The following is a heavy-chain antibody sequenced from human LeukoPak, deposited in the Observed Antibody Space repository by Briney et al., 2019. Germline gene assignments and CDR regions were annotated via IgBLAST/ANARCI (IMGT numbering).Heavy chain of an antibody. Sequence: PGGSLRLSCAASGFTFSSYGMHWVRQAPGKGLEWVAFIRYDGSNKYYADSVKGRFTISRDNSKNTLYLQMNSLRAEDTAVYYCAKGNIRYFDWLFDLFDYWGQGTLVTVSS. J-gene: IGHJ4*02. CDR3: AKGNIRYFDWLFDLFDY. V-gene: IGHV3-30*02. D-gene: IGHD3-9*01. CDR2: IRYDGSNK. CDR1: GFTFSSYG.